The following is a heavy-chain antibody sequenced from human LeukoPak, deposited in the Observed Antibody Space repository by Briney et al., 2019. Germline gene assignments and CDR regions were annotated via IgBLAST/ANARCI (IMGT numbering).Heavy chain of an antibody. CDR3: AKCSYSSRGYYYYYYMDV. J-gene: IGHJ6*03. D-gene: IGHD6-13*01. CDR1: GFTFNNYG. Sequence: GGSLRLSCAASGFTFNNYGMHWVRQAPGKGLEWVAFIRYNGNNQYYADSVKGRFTISRDNSKNTLYLQMNSLRAEDTAVYYCAKCSYSSRGYYYYYYMDVWGKGTTVTISS. CDR2: IRYNGNNQ. V-gene: IGHV3-30*02.